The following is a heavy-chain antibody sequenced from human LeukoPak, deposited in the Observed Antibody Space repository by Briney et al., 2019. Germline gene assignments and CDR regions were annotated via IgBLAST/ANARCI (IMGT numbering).Heavy chain of an antibody. CDR1: TFTLNTYW. J-gene: IGHJ4*02. Sequence: PGGSLRLSCAASTFTLNTYWMSWVRQAPGKGLEWVATIKRDGSEKYYVDPVKGRFTISRDNAKNSLYLQMNSLRVEDTALYYCARLVGDRTIYDHWGQGTLVTVSS. CDR3: ARLVGDRTIYDH. D-gene: IGHD1-26*01. CDR2: IKRDGSEK. V-gene: IGHV3-7*01.